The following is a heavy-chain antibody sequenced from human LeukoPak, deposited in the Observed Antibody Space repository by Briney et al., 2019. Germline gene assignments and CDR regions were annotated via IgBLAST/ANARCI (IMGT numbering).Heavy chain of an antibody. D-gene: IGHD3-22*01. J-gene: IGHJ4*02. CDR2: IIPILGIA. V-gene: IGHV1-69*04. CDR3: AREGYYDSSGLRYFDY. CDR1: GGTSSSYT. Sequence: GASVKVSCKASGGTSSSYTISWVRQAPGQGLEWMGRIIPILGIANYAQKFQGRVTITADKSTSTAYMELSSLRSEDTAVYYCAREGYYDSSGLRYFDYWGQGTLVTVSS.